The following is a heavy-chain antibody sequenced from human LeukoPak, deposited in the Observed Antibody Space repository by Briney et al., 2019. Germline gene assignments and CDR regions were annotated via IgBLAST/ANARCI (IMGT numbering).Heavy chain of an antibody. Sequence: GGSLRLSCAASGFTFSSYWMSWVRQAPGKGLEWVSGISWNSGSIGYADSVKGRFTISRDNAKNSLYLQMNSLRAEDTALYYCANLGDDFLTGYGYWGQGTLVTVSS. CDR2: ISWNSGSI. D-gene: IGHD3-9*01. J-gene: IGHJ4*02. CDR1: GFTFSSYW. V-gene: IGHV3-9*01. CDR3: ANLGDDFLTGYGY.